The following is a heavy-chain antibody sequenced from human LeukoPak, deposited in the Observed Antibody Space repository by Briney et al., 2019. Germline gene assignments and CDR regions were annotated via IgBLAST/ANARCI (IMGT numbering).Heavy chain of an antibody. D-gene: IGHD1-1*01. Sequence: GASVKVSCKASGYTFTSYYMHWVRQAPGQGLEWVGWINPDSGGTNCAQKFQGRVTMTRDTSISTAYMELSRLRSDDTAVYYCARPLRDWKEHVYWGQGTLVTVSS. V-gene: IGHV1-2*02. CDR2: INPDSGGT. CDR3: ARPLRDWKEHVY. CDR1: GYTFTSYY. J-gene: IGHJ4*02.